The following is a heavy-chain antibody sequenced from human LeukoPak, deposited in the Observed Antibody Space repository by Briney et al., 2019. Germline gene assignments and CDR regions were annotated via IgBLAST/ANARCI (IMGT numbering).Heavy chain of an antibody. Sequence: PGGSLRLSCAASGFTFSNSWMIWVRQAPGKGLEWVSSISSSSSYIYYADSVKGRFTISRDNAKNSLYLQMNSLRAEDTAVYYCARGVNSSGWYFDYWGQGTLVTVSS. CDR3: ARGVNSSGWYFDY. J-gene: IGHJ4*02. CDR2: ISSSSSYI. CDR1: GFTFSNSW. V-gene: IGHV3-21*01. D-gene: IGHD6-19*01.